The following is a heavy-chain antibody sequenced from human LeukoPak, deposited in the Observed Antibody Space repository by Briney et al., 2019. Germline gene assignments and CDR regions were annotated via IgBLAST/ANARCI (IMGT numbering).Heavy chain of an antibody. Sequence: GGSLRLSCAASGFTFSSYSMNWVRQAPGKGLEWVSSISSSSSYIYYADSVKGRFTISRDNAKNSLYLQMNSLRAEDTAVYYCARGSKVMNLGYDILTGYYTPTYYFDYWGQGTLVTVSS. V-gene: IGHV3-21*01. D-gene: IGHD3-9*01. J-gene: IGHJ4*02. CDR2: ISSSSSYI. CDR1: GFTFSSYS. CDR3: ARGSKVMNLGYDILTGYYTPTYYFDY.